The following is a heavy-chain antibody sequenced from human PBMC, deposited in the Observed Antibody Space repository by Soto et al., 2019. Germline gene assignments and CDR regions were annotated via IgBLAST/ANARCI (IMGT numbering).Heavy chain of an antibody. CDR2: IIPIFGTA. V-gene: IGHV1-69*06. J-gene: IGHJ5*02. CDR1: GGTFSSYA. D-gene: IGHD5-18*01. CDR3: ATISGTQTSGDHGYEFGWFDP. Sequence: SVKVSCKASGGTFSSYAISWVRQAPGQGLEWMGGIIPIFGTANYAQKFQGRVTITADKSTSTAYMELSSLRSEDTAVYYCATISGTQTSGDHGYEFGWFDPWGQGTLVTVSS.